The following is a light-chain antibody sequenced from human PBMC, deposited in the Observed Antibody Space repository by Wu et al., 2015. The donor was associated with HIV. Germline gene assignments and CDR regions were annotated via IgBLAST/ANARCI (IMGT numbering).Light chain of an antibody. J-gene: IGKJ2*03. CDR3: QQYNKWPHS. CDR2: GAS. CDR1: QSVTGY. Sequence: EIVLTQSPGTLSLSPGERATLSCRASQSVTGYLAWYQQKPGQAPRLLIYGASTRATGIPVRFSGRESGTELTLTISSLQSEDFAVYYCQQYNKWPHSFGQGTKLEIK. V-gene: IGKV3-15*01.